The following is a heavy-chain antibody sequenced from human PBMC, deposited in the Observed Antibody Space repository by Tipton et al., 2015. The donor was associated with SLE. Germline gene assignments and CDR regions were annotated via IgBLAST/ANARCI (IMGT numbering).Heavy chain of an antibody. D-gene: IGHD3-22*01. CDR3: ARDRDSSGSFDH. CDR2: IYQSGSS. CDR1: GGSITSVGS. V-gene: IGHV4-30-2*01. J-gene: IGHJ4*02. Sequence: LRLSCAVSGGSITSVGSWSWIRQPPGKGPEWIGYIYQSGSSYYNPSLKSRVTISVDRSKNQFSLRLSAVTAADTAVYYCARDRDSSGSFDHWGQGTLVTVSS.